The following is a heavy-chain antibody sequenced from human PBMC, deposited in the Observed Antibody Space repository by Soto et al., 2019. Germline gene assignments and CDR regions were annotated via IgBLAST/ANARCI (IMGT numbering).Heavy chain of an antibody. CDR1: GFTFSSYS. D-gene: IGHD3-22*01. Sequence: GGSLRLSCAASGFTFSSYSMNWVRQAPGKGLEWVSSISSSSSYMYYADSVKGRFTISRDNAKNSLYLQMNSLRAEDTAVYYCARDSAAGGFNYYDSSGLADYWGQGTLVTVSS. CDR2: ISSSSSYM. V-gene: IGHV3-21*01. J-gene: IGHJ4*02. CDR3: ARDSAAGGFNYYDSSGLADY.